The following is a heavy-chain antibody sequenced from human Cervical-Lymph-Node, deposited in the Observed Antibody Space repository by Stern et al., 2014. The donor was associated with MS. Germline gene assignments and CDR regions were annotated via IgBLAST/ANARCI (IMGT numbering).Heavy chain of an antibody. CDR1: GFSFGSYA. CDR2: VSYDGSDN. J-gene: IGHJ4*02. V-gene: IGHV3-30*04. Sequence: VQLVESGGGVVQPGRSLRLSCEASGFSFGSYAMHWVRQAPGKGLEWEASVSYDGSDNYYTDSVKCRFTISRDESMSTLFLQMNSLRAEDTALYYCARDPYDSSGYFPYYFDYWGQGTLVTVSS. D-gene: IGHD3-22*01. CDR3: ARDPYDSSGYFPYYFDY.